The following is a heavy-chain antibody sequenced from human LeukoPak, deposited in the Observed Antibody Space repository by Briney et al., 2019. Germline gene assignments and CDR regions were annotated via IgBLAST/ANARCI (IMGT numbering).Heavy chain of an antibody. CDR3: ARKRRYLRGYSSSWYGGYFDY. V-gene: IGHV4-34*01. CDR2: INHSGCT. CDR1: GGSFSGYY. Sequence: SETLSLTCAVYGGSFSGYYWSWIRQPPGKGLEWIGEINHSGCTNYNPSLKSRVTISVDTSKNQFSLKLSSVTAADTAVYYCARKRRYLRGYSSSWYGGYFDYWGQGTLVTVSS. J-gene: IGHJ4*02. D-gene: IGHD6-13*01.